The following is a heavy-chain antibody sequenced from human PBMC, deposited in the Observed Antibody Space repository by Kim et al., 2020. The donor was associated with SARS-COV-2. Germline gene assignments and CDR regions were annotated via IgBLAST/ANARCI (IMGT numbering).Heavy chain of an antibody. V-gene: IGHV4-34*01. Sequence: KSRVTISVDTSKNQFSLKLSSVTAADTAVYYCAREGSDYYYDSKGAAFDIWGQGTMVTVSS. CDR3: AREGSDYYYDSKGAAFDI. J-gene: IGHJ3*02. D-gene: IGHD3-22*01.